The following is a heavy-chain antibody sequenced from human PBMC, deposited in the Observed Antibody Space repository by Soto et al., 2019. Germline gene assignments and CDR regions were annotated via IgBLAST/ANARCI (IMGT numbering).Heavy chain of an antibody. J-gene: IGHJ5*02. CDR3: VYYCSMYSSSSGGFDP. CDR1: GGSISSSSYY. Sequence: QLQLQESGPGLVKPSETLSLTCTVSGGSISSSSYYWGWIRQPPGKGLEWIGSIHYSGTTYHNPSLKRRVTIPGDASKNQFSPKLSSVTAADTAADTAVYYCSMYSSSSGGFDPWCQGTLVTVFS. CDR2: IHYSGTT. D-gene: IGHD6-6*01. V-gene: IGHV4-39*01.